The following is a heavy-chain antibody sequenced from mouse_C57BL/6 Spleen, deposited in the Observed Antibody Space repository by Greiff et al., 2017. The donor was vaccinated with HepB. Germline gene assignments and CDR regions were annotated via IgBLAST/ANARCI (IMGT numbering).Heavy chain of an antibody. CDR1: GYAFTNYL. CDR3: ARELRARKDY. Sequence: QVQLQQSGAELVRPGTSVKVSCKASGYAFTNYLIEWVKQRPGQGLEWIGVINPGSGGTNYNEKFKGKATLTADKSSSTAYMQLSSLTSEDSAVYFCARELRARKDYWGQGTSVTVSS. V-gene: IGHV1-54*01. D-gene: IGHD3-2*02. J-gene: IGHJ4*01. CDR2: INPGSGGT.